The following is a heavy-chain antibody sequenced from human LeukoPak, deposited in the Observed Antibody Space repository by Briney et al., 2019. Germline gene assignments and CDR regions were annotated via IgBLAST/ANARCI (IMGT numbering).Heavy chain of an antibody. CDR2: INHSGST. V-gene: IGHV4-34*01. D-gene: IGHD3-3*01. CDR1: GGSFSGYY. CDR3: ARGPYGQLRFLEWLLDPSFDY. J-gene: IGHJ4*02. Sequence: SETLSLTCAVYGGSFSGYYWSWIRQPPGKGLEWIGEINHSGSTNYNPSLKSRVTISVDTSKNQFSLKLSSVTAADTAVYYCARGPYGQLRFLEWLLDPSFDYWGQGTLVTVSS.